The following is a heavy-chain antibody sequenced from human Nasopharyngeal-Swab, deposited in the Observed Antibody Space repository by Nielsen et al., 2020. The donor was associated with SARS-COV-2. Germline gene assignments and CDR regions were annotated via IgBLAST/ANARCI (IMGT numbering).Heavy chain of an antibody. CDR1: GFPFSDYY. CDR2: ISGRGTNI. V-gene: IGHV3-11*04. Sequence: GESLKLSCAASGFPFSDYYMSWIRQAPGKGLEWVSYISGRGTNIYYAESVKGRFTISRDNAKNSLYLQLNSLRAEDTAVYYCARVGLFDYWGQGTLVTVSS. J-gene: IGHJ4*02. CDR3: ARVGLFDY.